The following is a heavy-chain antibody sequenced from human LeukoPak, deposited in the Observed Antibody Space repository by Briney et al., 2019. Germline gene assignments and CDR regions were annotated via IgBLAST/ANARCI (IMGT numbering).Heavy chain of an antibody. V-gene: IGHV1-46*01. CDR3: ARVEYGDYGFDY. CDR1: GDTFTSYY. D-gene: IGHD4-17*01. Sequence: ASVKVSCKASGDTFTSYYMHWVRQAPGQGLEWMGIINPSGGSTSYAQKFQGRVTMTRDTSTSTVYMELSSLRSEDTAVYYCARVEYGDYGFDYWGQGTLVTVSS. CDR2: INPSGGST. J-gene: IGHJ4*02.